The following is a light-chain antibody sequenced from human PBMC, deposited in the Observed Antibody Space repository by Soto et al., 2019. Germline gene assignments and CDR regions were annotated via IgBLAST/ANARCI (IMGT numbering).Light chain of an antibody. CDR2: DAS. J-gene: IGKJ1*01. CDR3: QQYGSSAWT. Sequence: ASQSVSSSYLAWYQQKPGQAPRLLIYDASSRATGIPDRFSGSGSGTDFTLTISRLEPEDFAVYYCQQYGSSAWTFGQGTKVDIK. CDR1: QSVSSSY. V-gene: IGKV3-20*01.